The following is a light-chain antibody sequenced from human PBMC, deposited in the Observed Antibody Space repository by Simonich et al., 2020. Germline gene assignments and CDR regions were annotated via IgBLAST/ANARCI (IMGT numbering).Light chain of an antibody. CDR2: WAS. CDR3: QQYYSTPLT. CDR1: QTVLYSSNNKSY. V-gene: IGKV4-1*01. J-gene: IGKJ4*01. Sequence: DIVMTQSPDSLAVSLGERAPINCKSSQTVLYSSNNKSYLAWYQQKPGQPPKLLIYWASTRESGVPDRFSGSGSGTDFTVTSSSLQAEDVAVYYCQQYYSTPLTFGGGTKVEIK.